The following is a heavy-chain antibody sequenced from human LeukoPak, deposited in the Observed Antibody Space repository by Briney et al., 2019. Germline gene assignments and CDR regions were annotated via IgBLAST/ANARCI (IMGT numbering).Heavy chain of an antibody. J-gene: IGHJ4*02. Sequence: GGSLRLACAASGFTFSSYAMSWVRQAPGKGLEWISAISGSGGSTYYADSVKGRFTISRDNSKNTLYLQMNSLRAEDTAVYYCAHIRSSTSIHFDYWGQGTLVTVSS. V-gene: IGHV3-23*01. CDR2: ISGSGGST. CDR3: AHIRSSTSIHFDY. CDR1: GFTFSSYA. D-gene: IGHD2-2*01.